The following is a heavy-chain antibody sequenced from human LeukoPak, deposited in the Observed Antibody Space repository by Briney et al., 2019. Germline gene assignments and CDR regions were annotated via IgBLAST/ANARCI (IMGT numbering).Heavy chain of an antibody. CDR2: IHYSGST. Sequence: SETLSLTCTVSGGSISGYFWSWIRQPPGRGLDWIGYIHYSGSTNYNPSLKSRLTISVDTSKNHFSLKLSSVTAADTAVYYCARFSQFFDSSAHYLDSWGQGILVTVSS. V-gene: IGHV4-59*08. CDR3: ARFSQFFDSSAHYLDS. D-gene: IGHD3-22*01. J-gene: IGHJ4*02. CDR1: GGSISGYF.